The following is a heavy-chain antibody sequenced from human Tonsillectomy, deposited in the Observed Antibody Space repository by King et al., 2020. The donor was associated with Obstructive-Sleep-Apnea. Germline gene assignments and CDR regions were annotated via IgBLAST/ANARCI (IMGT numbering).Heavy chain of an antibody. CDR2: ISGDNDNA. Sequence: VQLVQSGAEVRRPGASVKVSCKASGYTFTSYGFTWVRQAPGQGLEWMGWISGDNDNANYAQRLQGRVTMTTDTSTSTAYMELRSLRLDDTAVYYCARGVGATGCDYFDYWGQGTLVAVSS. CDR3: ARGVGATGCDYFDY. D-gene: IGHD1-26*01. J-gene: IGHJ4*02. V-gene: IGHV1-18*01. CDR1: GYTFTSYG.